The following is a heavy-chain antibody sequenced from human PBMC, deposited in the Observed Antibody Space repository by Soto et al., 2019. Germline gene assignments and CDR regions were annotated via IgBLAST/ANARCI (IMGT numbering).Heavy chain of an antibody. Sequence: ASVKGSCKGSGYTLTCYYMHWVRQAPGQGLEWMGWINPNSGGTNYAQKFQGWVTMTRDTSISTAYMELSRLRSDDTAVYYCARGIREYSGYGPWFDPWGQGTLVTVSS. D-gene: IGHD5-12*01. CDR3: ARGIREYSGYGPWFDP. V-gene: IGHV1-2*04. J-gene: IGHJ5*02. CDR1: GYTLTCYY. CDR2: INPNSGGT.